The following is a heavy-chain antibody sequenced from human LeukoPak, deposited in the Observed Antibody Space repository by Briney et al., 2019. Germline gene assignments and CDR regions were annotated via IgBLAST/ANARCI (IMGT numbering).Heavy chain of an antibody. Sequence: SETLSLTCTVSGGSISSSSYYWGWIRQPPGKGLEWIGSIYYSGSTYYNPSLKSRVTISVDTSKNQFSLKLSSVTAADTAVYYCARVYYYGSGSYHFDYWGQGTLVTVSS. D-gene: IGHD3-10*01. CDR3: ARVYYYGSGSYHFDY. CDR1: GGSISSSSYY. V-gene: IGHV4-39*07. J-gene: IGHJ4*02. CDR2: IYYSGST.